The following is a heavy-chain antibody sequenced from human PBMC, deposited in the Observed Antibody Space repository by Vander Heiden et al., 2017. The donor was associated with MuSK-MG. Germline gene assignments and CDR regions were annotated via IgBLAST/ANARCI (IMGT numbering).Heavy chain of an antibody. J-gene: IGHJ6*03. CDR3: ARGHCSSTSCYWEQNYYMDV. V-gene: IGHV1-18*01. D-gene: IGHD2-2*01. Sequence: QVQLVQSGVEVKKPGASVKVSCKASGYTFNSYGISWVRQAPGQGLEWMGWINPYSGKTNYAQKLQGRVTMTTDTSTSTAYMDLRSLRSDETAVYYCARGHCSSTSCYWEQNYYMDVWGKGTTVTVYS. CDR1: GYTFNSYG. CDR2: INPYSGKT.